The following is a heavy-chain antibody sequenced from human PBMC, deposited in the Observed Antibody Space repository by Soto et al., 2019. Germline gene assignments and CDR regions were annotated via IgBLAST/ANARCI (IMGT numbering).Heavy chain of an antibody. V-gene: IGHV4-34*01. CDR2: INHNGST. Sequence: SETLSLTCAVYGGSFSGYYWSWIRQPPGKGLEWIGEINHNGSTNYNPSLKSRVTISVDTSKNQFSLKLSSVTAADTAVYYCARARGVTTSLGYMDVWGKGTTVTVSS. J-gene: IGHJ6*03. CDR3: ARARGVTTSLGYMDV. CDR1: GGSFSGYY. D-gene: IGHD4-17*01.